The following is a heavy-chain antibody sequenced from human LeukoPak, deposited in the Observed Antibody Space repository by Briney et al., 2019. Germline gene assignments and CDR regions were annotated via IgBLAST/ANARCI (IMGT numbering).Heavy chain of an antibody. D-gene: IGHD3-3*01. CDR3: ASRLGQYDFWSGFPFYY. CDR1: GVSISSGGYY. V-gene: IGHV4-31*03. CDR2: IYYSGST. J-gene: IGHJ4*02. Sequence: SQTLSLTCTVSGVSISSGGYYWSWIRQHPGKGLEWIGYIYYSGSTYYNPSLKSRVTISVDTSKNKFSLKLSSVTAADTAVYYCASRLGQYDFWSGFPFYYWGQGTLVTVSS.